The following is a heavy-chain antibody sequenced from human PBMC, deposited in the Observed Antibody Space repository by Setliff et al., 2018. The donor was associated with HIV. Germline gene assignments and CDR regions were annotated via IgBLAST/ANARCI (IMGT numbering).Heavy chain of an antibody. CDR2: IYYSVTT. D-gene: IGHD2-15*01. Sequence: NPSETLSLTCTVSGGSISTSTYYWGWIRQPPGKGLEWIGSIYYSVTTYYNPSLKSRVTISVDTSKNQFSLMLSSVTAADTAVYYCARHVLSWFDPWGQGTLVTVSS. J-gene: IGHJ5*02. V-gene: IGHV4-39*01. CDR1: GGSISTSTYY. CDR3: ARHVLSWFDP.